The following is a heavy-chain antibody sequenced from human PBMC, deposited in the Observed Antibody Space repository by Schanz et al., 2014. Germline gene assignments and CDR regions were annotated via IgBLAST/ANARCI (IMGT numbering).Heavy chain of an antibody. CDR1: GFTFSDYY. J-gene: IGHJ6*02. CDR3: AKDVRPVANTVHFYYMDV. D-gene: IGHD6-19*01. Sequence: VQLVESGGGLVKPGGSLRLSCAASGFTFSDYYMTWMRQAPGKGLEWISYISNSGTYTKYADSVKGRFVISRDNARSSLYLQMSSRRDGDTAVYYCAKDVRPVANTVHFYYMDVWGQGTTVTVSS. V-gene: IGHV3-11*05. CDR2: ISNSGTYT.